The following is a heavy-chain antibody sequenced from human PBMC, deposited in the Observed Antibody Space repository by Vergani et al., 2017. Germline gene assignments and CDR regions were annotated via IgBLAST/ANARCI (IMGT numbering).Heavy chain of an antibody. D-gene: IGHD4-17*01. CDR2: IYYSGST. Sequence: QVHLNEAGPGLVKPSQTLSLTCTVSGASITSGSFYWSWIRQPPGKGLEWIGYIYYSGSTNYNPSLKSRVTISVDTSKNQFSLKLSSVTAADTAVYYCARGYGDYEGLGYWGQGTLVTVSS. CDR1: GASITSGSFY. V-gene: IGHV4-61*01. CDR3: ARGYGDYEGLGY. J-gene: IGHJ4*02.